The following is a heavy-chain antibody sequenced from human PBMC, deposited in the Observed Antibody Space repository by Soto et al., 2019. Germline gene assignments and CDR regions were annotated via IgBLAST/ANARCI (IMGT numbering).Heavy chain of an antibody. Sequence: GASLKFSFNASGGTFSSYAISCVRQAPGQGLEWLGGIIPIFGTANYAQKFQRRVTITADESTSTAYMELSSLRSEDTAVYYCAWVDTAMVNWFDPWGQGTLVTVSS. CDR3: AWVDTAMVNWFDP. CDR1: GGTFSSYA. D-gene: IGHD5-18*01. V-gene: IGHV1-69*13. CDR2: IIPIFGTA. J-gene: IGHJ5*02.